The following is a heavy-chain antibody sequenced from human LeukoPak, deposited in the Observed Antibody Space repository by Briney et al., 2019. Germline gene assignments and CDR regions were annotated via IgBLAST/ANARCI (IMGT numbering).Heavy chain of an antibody. CDR1: GFAFSSYS. V-gene: IGHV3-7*05. CDR2: INQDGSEK. Sequence: GGSLRRSCAASGFAFSSYSMNWLRQAPGKGLEWVANINQDGSEKYYVDSLKGRFTISRDNAKNSLYLQMNSLRAEDTAVYYCARFRSYNFDYWGQGTLVTVSS. D-gene: IGHD1-26*01. J-gene: IGHJ4*02. CDR3: ARFRSYNFDY.